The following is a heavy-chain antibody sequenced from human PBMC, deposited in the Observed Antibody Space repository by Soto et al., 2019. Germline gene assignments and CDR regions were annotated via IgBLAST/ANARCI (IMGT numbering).Heavy chain of an antibody. D-gene: IGHD6-6*01. CDR1: GGSISSGDYY. Sequence: QVQLQESGPGLVKPSQTLSLTCSVSGGSISSGDYYWSWIRQPPEKGLEWIAYIYYSGIIYYNPSLKSRVTMSRNTSKNQFFLNLDSVTAADTAVYYCAREVGEVDYSSSSDAFDIWGQGTMVTVSS. V-gene: IGHV4-30-4*01. CDR3: AREVGEVDYSSSSDAFDI. J-gene: IGHJ3*02. CDR2: IYYSGII.